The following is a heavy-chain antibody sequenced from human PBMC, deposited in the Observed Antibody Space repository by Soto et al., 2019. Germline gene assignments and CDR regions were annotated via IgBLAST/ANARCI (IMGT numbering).Heavy chain of an antibody. CDR3: VRIGGGSPGDY. CDR1: GFTFNIYS. CDR2: ISSSSSTI. J-gene: IGHJ4*02. Sequence: DVQLVESGGGLVRPGGSLRLSCAASGFTFNIYSMNWVRQAPGKGLEWVSYISSSSSTIYYADSVKGRFTISRDNAKNSLYLQMNSLRAEDTAVYYRVRIGGGSPGDYWGQGTLVTVSS. V-gene: IGHV3-48*01.